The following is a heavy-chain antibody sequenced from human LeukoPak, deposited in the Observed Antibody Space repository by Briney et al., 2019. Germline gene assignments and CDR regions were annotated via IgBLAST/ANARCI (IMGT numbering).Heavy chain of an antibody. CDR3: AINTIVVVITSPFDY. D-gene: IGHD3-22*01. CDR1: GYTFTGYY. CDR2: INPNSGGT. V-gene: IGHV1-2*02. Sequence: ASVKDSCKASGYTFTGYYMHWVRQAPGQGLEWMGWINPNSGGTNYAQKFQGRVTMTRDTSISTAYMELSRLRSDDTAVYYCAINTIVVVITSPFDYWGQGTLVTVSS. J-gene: IGHJ4*02.